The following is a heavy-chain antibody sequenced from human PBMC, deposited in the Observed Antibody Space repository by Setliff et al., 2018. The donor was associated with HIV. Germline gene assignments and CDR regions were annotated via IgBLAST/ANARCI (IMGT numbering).Heavy chain of an antibody. Sequence: SETLSLTCTVSGGSISSYYWSWIRQPPGKGLEWIGYIYYSGSTNYNPSLKSRVTISVDTSKNQFSLKLSSVTAADTAVYYCARIFGDQGYYYGMDVWGQGTTVTVSS. CDR3: ARIFGDQGYYYGMDV. V-gene: IGHV4-59*01. CDR2: IYYSGST. CDR1: GGSISSYY. D-gene: IGHD3-3*01. J-gene: IGHJ6*02.